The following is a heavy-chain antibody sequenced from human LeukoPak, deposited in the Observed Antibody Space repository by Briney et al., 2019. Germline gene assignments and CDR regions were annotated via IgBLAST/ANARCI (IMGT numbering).Heavy chain of an antibody. CDR3: ARGNRYGGYDY. J-gene: IGHJ4*02. Sequence: ASVKVSCKASGGAFSSYAISWVRQAPGQGLEWMGGIIPIFGTANYAQKFQGRVTITTDESTSTAYMELSSLRSEDTAVYYCARGNRYGGYDYWGQGTLVTVSS. D-gene: IGHD1-14*01. V-gene: IGHV1-69*05. CDR2: IIPIFGTA. CDR1: GGAFSSYA.